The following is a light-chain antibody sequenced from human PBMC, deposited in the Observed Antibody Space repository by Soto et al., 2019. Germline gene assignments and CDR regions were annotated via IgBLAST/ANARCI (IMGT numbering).Light chain of an antibody. Sequence: EIVLTQSPATLSLSPGERATLSCRASQNVANYLDWYQQKPGQAPRLLIYESSNRATGIAARFSGSGSGTEFSLTISSLQSEDFAVYYCQQYDYWPRTFGQGTKVDIK. CDR2: ESS. CDR1: QNVANY. CDR3: QQYDYWPRT. J-gene: IGKJ1*01. V-gene: IGKV3-11*01.